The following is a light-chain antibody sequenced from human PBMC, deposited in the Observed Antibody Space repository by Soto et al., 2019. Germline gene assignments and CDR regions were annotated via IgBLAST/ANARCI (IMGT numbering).Light chain of an antibody. J-gene: IGKJ1*01. Sequence: VLTQSPGTLSLSPGERATLSCRASQSVSSSYLAWYQQKPGQAPRLLIYGASSRATGIPDRFSGSGSGTDFTLTISRLEPEDFAVYYCQQYGSSAWTFGQGTKV. CDR1: QSVSSSY. V-gene: IGKV3-20*01. CDR2: GAS. CDR3: QQYGSSAWT.